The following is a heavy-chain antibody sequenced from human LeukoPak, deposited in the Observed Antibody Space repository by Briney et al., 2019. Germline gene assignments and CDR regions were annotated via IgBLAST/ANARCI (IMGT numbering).Heavy chain of an antibody. CDR2: IYYSGST. CDR3: ASVSTSSAVGMDD. D-gene: IGHD2-2*01. V-gene: IGHV4-31*03. Sequence: TLSLTCTVSGGSISSGGYYWSWIRQHPGKGLEWIGYIYYSGSTYYNPSLKSRVTISVDTSKNQFSLKLSSVTAADTAVYYCASVSTSSAVGMDDWGKGTTVTVSS. CDR1: GGSISSGGYY. J-gene: IGHJ6*04.